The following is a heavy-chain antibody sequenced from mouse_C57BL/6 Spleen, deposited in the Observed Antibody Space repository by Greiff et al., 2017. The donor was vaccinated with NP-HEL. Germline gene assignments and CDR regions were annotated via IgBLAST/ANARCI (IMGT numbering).Heavy chain of an antibody. J-gene: IGHJ4*01. CDR1: GYTFTSYW. CDR3: ARRRIYYGNYDYAMDY. CDR2: IDPSDSET. V-gene: IGHV1-52*01. D-gene: IGHD2-1*01. Sequence: QVQLQQPGAELVRPGSSVKLSCKASGYTFTSYWMHWVKQRPIQGLEWIGNIDPSDSETHYNQKFKDKATLTVDKSSSTAYMQLSSLTSEDSAAYYCARRRIYYGNYDYAMDYWGQGTSVTVSS.